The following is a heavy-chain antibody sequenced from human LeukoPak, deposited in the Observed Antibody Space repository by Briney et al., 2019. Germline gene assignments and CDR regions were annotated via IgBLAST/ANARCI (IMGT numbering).Heavy chain of an antibody. Sequence: GGSLRLSCAASGFTFSTYTMHWVRQAPGKGLEWVSAIDGSGVTTYYADSVKGRFTISRDNSKNTLSLEMNSLRPEETAIYYCAKKYGLESTQFDYWGQGIVVTVSS. J-gene: IGHJ4*02. V-gene: IGHV3-23*01. CDR2: IDGSGVTT. CDR1: GFTFSTYT. CDR3: AKKYGLESTQFDY. D-gene: IGHD3-10*01.